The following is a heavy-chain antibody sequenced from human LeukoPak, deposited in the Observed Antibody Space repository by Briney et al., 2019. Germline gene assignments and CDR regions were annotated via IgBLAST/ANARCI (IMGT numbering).Heavy chain of an antibody. CDR3: AKRHYDFWSGYQNQMYYFDY. V-gene: IGHV3-23*01. D-gene: IGHD3-3*01. Sequence: PGGSLRLSCAASGFTFSSYAMSCVRQAPEKGLEWVSAISGSGGTTYYADSVKGRFIISRDNSKNTLYLQMNSLRAEDTAVYYCAKRHYDFWSGYQNQMYYFDYWGQGALVTVSS. CDR1: GFTFSSYA. J-gene: IGHJ4*02. CDR2: ISGSGGTT.